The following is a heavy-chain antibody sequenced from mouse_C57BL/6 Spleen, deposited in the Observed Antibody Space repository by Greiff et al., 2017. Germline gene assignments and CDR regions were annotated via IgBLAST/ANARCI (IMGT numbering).Heavy chain of an antibody. CDR2: FYPGSGSI. CDR3: ARHPGGDGAMDY. V-gene: IGHV1-62-2*01. J-gene: IGHJ4*01. CDR1: GYTFTEYT. Sequence: QVHVKQSGAELVKPGASVKLSCKASGYTFTEYTIHWVKQRSGQGLEWIGWFYPGSGSIKYNEKFKDKATLTADKSSSTVYMELSRLTSEDSAVYFCARHPGGDGAMDYWGQGTSVTVSS.